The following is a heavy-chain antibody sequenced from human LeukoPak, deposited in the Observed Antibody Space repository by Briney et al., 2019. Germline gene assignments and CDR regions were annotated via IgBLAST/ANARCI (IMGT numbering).Heavy chain of an antibody. J-gene: IGHJ4*02. V-gene: IGHV3-23*01. CDR3: ARAWYGPPAWDY. CDR2: ISGSGGGT. D-gene: IGHD2-2*01. CDR1: GFTFSSYA. Sequence: PGGSLRLSCAASGFTFSSYAMSWVRQAPGKGLEWVSAISGSGGGTYYADSVKGRFTISRDNSKNTLYLQMNSLRAEDTAVYYCARAWYGPPAWDYWGQGTLVTVSS.